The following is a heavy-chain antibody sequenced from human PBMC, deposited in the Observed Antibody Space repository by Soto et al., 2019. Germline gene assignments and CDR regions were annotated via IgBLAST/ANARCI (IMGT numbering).Heavy chain of an antibody. CDR2: IYYSGST. J-gene: IGHJ5*02. D-gene: IGHD5-12*01. CDR1: GGSISSYY. CDR3: AREDRYSGYDYYGWFDP. V-gene: IGHV4-59*01. Sequence: QVQLQESGPGLVKPSETLSLTCTASGGSISSYYWSWIRQPPGKGLEWIGYIYYSGSTNYNPSLKSRVIISVDTSKNQFSLKLSSVTAADTAVYYCAREDRYSGYDYYGWFDPWGQGTLVTVSS.